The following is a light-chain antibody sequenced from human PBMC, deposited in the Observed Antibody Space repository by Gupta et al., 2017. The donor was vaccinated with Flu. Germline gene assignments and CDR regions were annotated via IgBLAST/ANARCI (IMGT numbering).Light chain of an antibody. Sequence: QSVLTQPPSVSGAPGQRVTISCTGSSSNIGAGYDVHWYQQLPGTAPRLLIDSNNNRPSGVPDRFSGSKSGTSASLAITGLQAEDEADYYCQSYDSSLSGVVFGGGTKLTVL. J-gene: IGLJ2*01. V-gene: IGLV1-40*01. CDR2: SNN. CDR3: QSYDSSLSGVV. CDR1: SSNIGAGYD.